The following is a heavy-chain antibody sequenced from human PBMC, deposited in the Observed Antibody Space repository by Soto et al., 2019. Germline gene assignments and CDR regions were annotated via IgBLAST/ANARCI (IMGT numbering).Heavy chain of an antibody. CDR1: GFTVGAKY. D-gene: IGHD6-19*01. CDR3: GKAILQWQKVEWFDH. V-gene: IGHV3-66*01. J-gene: IGHJ5*02. CDR2: LYGSGDT. Sequence: EVKLVESGGGLVQPGGSLRLSCAASGFTVGAKYMSWVRQAPGKGLEWVSVLYGSGDTYYADSVGGRFTISRDSSKNTLYLQMNRLRVDDTGVYYCGKAILQWQKVEWFDHWGQGALVSVSS.